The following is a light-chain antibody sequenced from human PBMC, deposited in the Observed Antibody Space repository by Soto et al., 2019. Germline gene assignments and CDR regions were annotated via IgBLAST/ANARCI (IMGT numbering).Light chain of an antibody. CDR1: QSISSW. CDR3: QHANSPPLL. V-gene: IGKV1-5*01. Sequence: ITQSPSTLSASLGDIFTITXLASQSISSWLAWYQQKPGKAPKLLIYDASSLESGVPSRFSGSGSWTEFTHTSSSLQPDDSATSYFQHANSPPLLFGGGTKLEIK. J-gene: IGKJ4*01. CDR2: DAS.